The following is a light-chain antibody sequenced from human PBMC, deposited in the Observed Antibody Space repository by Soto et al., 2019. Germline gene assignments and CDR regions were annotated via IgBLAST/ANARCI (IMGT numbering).Light chain of an antibody. CDR2: ADS. V-gene: IGKV3-11*02. Sequence: EIVMTQSPATLSVSPEERATLSCRASQSVNSNLAWYQQKPGQAPRLLIYADSNRATGIPARFSGSGSGRDFTLTISSLEPEDFSVYYCQQRYNWPITFGQGTRLEIK. CDR1: QSVNSN. CDR3: QQRYNWPIT. J-gene: IGKJ5*01.